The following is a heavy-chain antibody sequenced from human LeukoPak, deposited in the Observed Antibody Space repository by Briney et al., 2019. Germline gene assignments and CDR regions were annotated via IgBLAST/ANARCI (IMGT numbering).Heavy chain of an antibody. CDR3: AIGWLQLDY. J-gene: IGHJ4*02. CDR2: ITSNGDST. V-gene: IGHV3-64*01. CDR1: GFNFSIYA. D-gene: IGHD5-24*01. Sequence: GGSLRLSCAASGFNFSIYAMHWVRQAPGKGLEYVSGITSNGDSTYYGNSVKGRFTISRDNSKNTLYLQMGSLRPEDMAVYYCAIGWLQLDYWGQGTLVTVSS.